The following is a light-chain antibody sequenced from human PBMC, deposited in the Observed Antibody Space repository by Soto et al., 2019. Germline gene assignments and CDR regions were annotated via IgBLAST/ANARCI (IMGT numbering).Light chain of an antibody. CDR2: AAS. V-gene: IGKV1-17*01. CDR3: LQHTSHPFP. Sequence: DIQMTQSPSSLSASVGDRVTITCRASQGIRNDLTWYQQKLGKAPKRLITAASSLQSGVPSRFSGSVYGTEFTLTISGLQPEDLATYYCLQHTSHPFPFGGGTKVEIE. CDR1: QGIRND. J-gene: IGKJ4*01.